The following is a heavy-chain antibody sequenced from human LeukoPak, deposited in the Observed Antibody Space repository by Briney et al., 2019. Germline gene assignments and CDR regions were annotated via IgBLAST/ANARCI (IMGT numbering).Heavy chain of an antibody. J-gene: IGHJ3*02. D-gene: IGHD3-9*01. CDR2: IYTSGST. CDR3: ARSLRDILTGGSEIDI. CDR1: GGSISSYY. V-gene: IGHV4-4*07. Sequence: SETLSLTCTVSGGSISSYYWSWIRQPAGKGLEWIGRIYTSGSTNYNPSLKSRVTMSVDTSKNQFSLKLSSVTAADTAVYYCARSLRDILTGGSEIDIWGQGTMVSVSS.